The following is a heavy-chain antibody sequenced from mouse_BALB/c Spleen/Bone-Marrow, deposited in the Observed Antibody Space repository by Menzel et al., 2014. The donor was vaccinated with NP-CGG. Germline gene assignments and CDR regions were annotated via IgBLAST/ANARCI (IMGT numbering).Heavy chain of an antibody. V-gene: IGHV1-62-2*01. Sequence: QVHVKQSGAELVKPGASVKLSCKASGYTFTEYIIHWVKRESGQGLEWIGWFYPGSGSIKYNEKFEDKATLTADKSSSTVYMELSRLTSEDSAVYFCARHEDFHYYGRGYAMDYWGQGTSVTVSS. CDR1: GYTFTEYI. D-gene: IGHD1-2*01. CDR3: ARHEDFHYYGRGYAMDY. J-gene: IGHJ4*01. CDR2: FYPGSGSI.